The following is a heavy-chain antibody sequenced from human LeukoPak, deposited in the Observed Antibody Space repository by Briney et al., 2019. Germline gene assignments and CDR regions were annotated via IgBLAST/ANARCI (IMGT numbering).Heavy chain of an antibody. CDR1: GGSISSYY. Sequence: PSETLSLTCTVSGGSISSYYWSWIRQPPGKGLEWIGYIYYSGSTNYNPSLKSRVTISVDTSKNQFSLKVGSVTTADTALYYCARLDPNNYGYVPDYWGQGTLVTVSS. J-gene: IGHJ4*02. CDR3: ARLDPNNYGYVPDY. D-gene: IGHD3-16*01. CDR2: IYYSGST. V-gene: IGHV4-59*01.